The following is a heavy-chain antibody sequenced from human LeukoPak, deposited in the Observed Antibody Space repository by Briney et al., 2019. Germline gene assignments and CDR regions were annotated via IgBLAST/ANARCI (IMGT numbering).Heavy chain of an antibody. CDR1: GFTFSTYW. J-gene: IGHJ5*02. CDR3: ASWGPAAYCSNGSCS. CDR2: MRRDGNEI. Sequence: GGSLRLSCSASGFTFSTYWMSWVRQAPGKGLEWVANMRRDGNEIYYLDSVRGRFTISRDNAKNSLYLQMNSLRVEDTAVYYCASWGPAAYCSNGSCSWGQGTLVTVSS. D-gene: IGHD2-15*01. V-gene: IGHV3-7*01.